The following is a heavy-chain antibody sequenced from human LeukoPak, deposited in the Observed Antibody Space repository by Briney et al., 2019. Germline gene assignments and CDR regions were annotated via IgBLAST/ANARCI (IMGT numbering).Heavy chain of an antibody. CDR2: IYHSGST. CDR1: GGSISSGGYS. V-gene: IGHV4-30-2*01. J-gene: IGHJ4*02. D-gene: IGHD3-10*01. Sequence: SETLSLTCAVSGGSISSGGYSWSWIRQPPGKGLEWIGYIYHSGSTYYNPSLKSRVTISVDRSKNQFSLKLSSVTAADTAVYYCARVRMVRGVSWCFDYWGQGTLVTVSS. CDR3: ARVRMVRGVSWCFDY.